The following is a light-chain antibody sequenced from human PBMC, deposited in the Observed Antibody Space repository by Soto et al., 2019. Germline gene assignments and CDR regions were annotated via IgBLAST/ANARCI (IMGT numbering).Light chain of an antibody. V-gene: IGKV3-20*01. CDR2: DTS. Sequence: IVLTQSPGPLSLSPGERATLSCRSSQSLTNSFIAWYQQKPGQAPRLLIYDTSSRATGIPDRFSGSGSGTDCTLTISRLEPEDVAVYYCQQYGKSPKTFGPGTKVDIK. J-gene: IGKJ3*01. CDR1: QSLTNSF. CDR3: QQYGKSPKT.